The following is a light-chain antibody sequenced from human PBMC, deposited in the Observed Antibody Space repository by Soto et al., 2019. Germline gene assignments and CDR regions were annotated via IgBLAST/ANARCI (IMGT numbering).Light chain of an antibody. CDR3: QQYYSFPPT. J-gene: IGKJ4*01. CDR2: AAS. Sequence: VIWMTQSPSLLSASAGDRVTISCRMRQDISSSLAWYQQKPGKAPELLIYAASALQSGVPSRFSGSGSGTDFTLTISYLQSEDFATYYCQQYYSFPPTFGGGTKVVIK. CDR1: QDISSS. V-gene: IGKV1D-8*01.